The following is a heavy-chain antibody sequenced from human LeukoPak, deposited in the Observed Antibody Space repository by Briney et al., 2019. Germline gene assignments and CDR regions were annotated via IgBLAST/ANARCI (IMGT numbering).Heavy chain of an antibody. D-gene: IGHD1-26*01. J-gene: IGHJ4*02. CDR3: ARDVGATPGYFDY. CDR2: IYHSGST. V-gene: IGHV4-38-2*02. Sequence: SETLSLTCTVSGYSISSGYYWGWIRQPPGKGLEWIGSIYHSGSTYYNPSLKSRVTISVDTSKNQFSLKLSSVTAADTAVYYCARDVGATPGYFDYWGQGTLVTVSS. CDR1: GYSISSGYY.